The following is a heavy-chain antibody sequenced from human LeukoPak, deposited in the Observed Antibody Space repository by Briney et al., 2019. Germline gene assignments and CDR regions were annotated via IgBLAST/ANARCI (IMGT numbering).Heavy chain of an antibody. CDR2: IYYSGST. CDR1: GGSISSDY. CDR3: ARHIAGIAAAGTESWFDP. Sequence: LQTLSLTCTMCGGSISSDYRSWIRQPPEKGLEWIGYIYYSGSTNYNPSLKSRVTISVDTSKNQFSLKLSSVTAADTAVYYCARHIAGIAAAGTESWFDPWGQGTLVTVSS. J-gene: IGHJ5*02. D-gene: IGHD6-13*01. V-gene: IGHV4-59*08.